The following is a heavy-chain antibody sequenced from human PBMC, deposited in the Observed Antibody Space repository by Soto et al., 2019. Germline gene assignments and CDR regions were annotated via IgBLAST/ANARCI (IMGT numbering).Heavy chain of an antibody. V-gene: IGHV1-18*01. CDR2: ISAYNGNT. CDR1: GYTFTSYG. CDR3: ARDPGSSWYTYYYYGMDV. Sequence: ASVKVSCKASGYTFTSYGISWVRQAPGQGLEWMGWISAYNGNTNYAQKLQGRVTMTTDTSTSTAYMELRSLRSDDTAVYYCARDPGSSWYTYYYYGMDVWGQGTTVTVS. D-gene: IGHD6-13*01. J-gene: IGHJ6*02.